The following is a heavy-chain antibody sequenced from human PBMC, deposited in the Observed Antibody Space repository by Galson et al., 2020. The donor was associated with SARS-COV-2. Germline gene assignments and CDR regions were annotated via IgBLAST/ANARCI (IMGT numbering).Heavy chain of an antibody. V-gene: IGHV4-59*01. Sequence: SQTLSLTCTVPVGSIRSYTWSWIPHPPEKGLEWIGYIYYSGSTNHNPSLKRRVTISVDTAKNQLPLKLSSVTAADTAVYYGARGQLWFDDWGQGTLVTVSS. CDR3: ARGQLWFDD. CDR2: IYYSGST. J-gene: IGHJ4*02. D-gene: IGHD5-18*01. CDR1: VGSIRSYT.